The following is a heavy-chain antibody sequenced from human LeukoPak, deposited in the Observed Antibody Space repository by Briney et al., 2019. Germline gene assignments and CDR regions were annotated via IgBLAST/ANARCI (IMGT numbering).Heavy chain of an antibody. CDR3: ARGGVYSYATRNYYYYYMDV. CDR1: GGSISSYY. D-gene: IGHD5-18*01. J-gene: IGHJ6*03. Sequence: SETLSLTCTVSGGSISSYYWSWIRQPPGKGLEWIGYIYYSGSTNYNPSLKSRVTISVDTSKNQFSLKLSSVTAADTAVYYCARGGVYSYATRNYYYYYMDVWGKGTTVTISS. V-gene: IGHV4-59*01. CDR2: IYYSGST.